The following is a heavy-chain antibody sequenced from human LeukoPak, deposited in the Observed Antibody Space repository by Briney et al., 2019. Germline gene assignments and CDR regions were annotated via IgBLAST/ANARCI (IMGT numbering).Heavy chain of an antibody. Sequence: GGSLRLSCAASGFTFSSYGMHWVRQAPGKGLEWVAVISYDGGNKYYADSVKGRFTISRDNSKNTLYLQMNSLRAEDTAVYYCAKAIAVAGYWGQGTLITVSS. CDR2: ISYDGGNK. CDR1: GFTFSSYG. D-gene: IGHD6-19*01. J-gene: IGHJ4*02. V-gene: IGHV3-30*18. CDR3: AKAIAVAGY.